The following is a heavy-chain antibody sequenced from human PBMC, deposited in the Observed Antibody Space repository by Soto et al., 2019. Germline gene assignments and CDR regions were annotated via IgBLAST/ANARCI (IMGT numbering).Heavy chain of an antibody. CDR3: ARDPDYYDSSGYYPEYFQH. CDR2: IGIGSSTK. V-gene: IGHV3-48*02. D-gene: IGHD3-22*01. CDR1: GFTFRNYG. Sequence: GGSLRLSCAASGFTFRNYGMNWVRQAPGKGLEWVSYIGIGSSTKYYADSVKGRFTISRDNAKNSLYLQMNSLRDEDTAVYYCARDPDYYDSSGYYPEYFQHWGQGTLVTVSS. J-gene: IGHJ1*01.